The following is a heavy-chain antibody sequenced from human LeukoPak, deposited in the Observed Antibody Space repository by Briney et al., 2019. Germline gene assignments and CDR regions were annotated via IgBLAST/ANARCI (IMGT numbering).Heavy chain of an antibody. J-gene: IGHJ4*02. V-gene: IGHV3-7*01. D-gene: IGHD6-19*01. CDR3: ARVLVSSGWPYCFDY. Sequence: PGGSLRLSCAASGFTFSRYWMSWVRQAPGKGLEWVANIEQDGSETYYVDSVKGRFTISRDNAKTSLYLQMNSLRAEDTAVYYCARVLVSSGWPYCFDYWGQGTLLTVSS. CDR2: IEQDGSET. CDR1: GFTFSRYW.